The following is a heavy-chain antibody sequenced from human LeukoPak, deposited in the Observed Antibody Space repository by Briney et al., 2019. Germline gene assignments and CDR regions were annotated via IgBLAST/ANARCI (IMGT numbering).Heavy chain of an antibody. CDR2: ISGRSSHI. CDR3: GRAFPPLRTSSAGDL. J-gene: IGHJ1*01. V-gene: IGHV3-21*01. Sequence: GGSLRLSCSASGFIFSDYDMNWVRQAPGKGLEWVSAISGRSSHIYYGESVKGRFTISRDNAKNSLYLQMDSLGVEDTAVYYCGRAFPPLRTSSAGDLWGQGTLVIVSS. D-gene: IGHD3-16*01. CDR1: GFIFSDYD.